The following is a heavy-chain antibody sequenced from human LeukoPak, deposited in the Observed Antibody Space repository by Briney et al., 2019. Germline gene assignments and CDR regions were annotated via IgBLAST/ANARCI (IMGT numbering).Heavy chain of an antibody. CDR1: EFTFGDYA. Sequence: PGRSLRLSCVAAEFTFGDYAMSWVRQAPGKGLEWVGFIRSKVHGGTTDYAASVKDRFTISRDDSKSIAYLQMNSPKTEDTAVYYCTRGTGGNYWGQGTLVTVSS. CDR3: TRGTGGNY. V-gene: IGHV3-49*04. D-gene: IGHD1-14*01. CDR2: IRSKVHGGTT. J-gene: IGHJ4*02.